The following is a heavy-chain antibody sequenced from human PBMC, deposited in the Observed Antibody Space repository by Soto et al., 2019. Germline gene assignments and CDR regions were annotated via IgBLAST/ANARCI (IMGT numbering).Heavy chain of an antibody. Sequence: LRLSCAASGFTFNTFGMHWVRQAPGKGLEWVAVISYDGSDKYYSDSVRGRFTISRDNSMNTLYLQMNSLRTEDAAVYYCAKSPNFYCSSYHCYKYYFDYWGQGTMVTVYS. J-gene: IGHJ4*02. CDR1: GFTFNTFG. CDR2: ISYDGSDK. D-gene: IGHD2-2*01. V-gene: IGHV3-30*18. CDR3: AKSPNFYCSSYHCYKYYFDY.